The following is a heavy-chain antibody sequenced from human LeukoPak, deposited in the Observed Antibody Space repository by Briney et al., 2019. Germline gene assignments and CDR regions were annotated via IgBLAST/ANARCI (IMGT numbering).Heavy chain of an antibody. J-gene: IGHJ4*02. CDR2: IYHSGST. CDR1: GGSISSGGYS. CDR3: ARGRTGYCSGGSCNRFDY. Sequence: SQTLSLTCAVSGGSISSGGYSWSWIRQPPGKGLEWIGYIYHSGSTYYNPSLKSRVTISVDRSKNQFSLKLSSVTAADTAVYYCARGRTGYCSGGSCNRFDYWGQGTLVTVSS. D-gene: IGHD2-15*01. V-gene: IGHV4-30-2*01.